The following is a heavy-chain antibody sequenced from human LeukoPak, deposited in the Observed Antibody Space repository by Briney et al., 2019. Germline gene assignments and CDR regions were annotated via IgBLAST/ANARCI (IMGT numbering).Heavy chain of an antibody. J-gene: IGHJ4*02. CDR1: GFTFDDYA. Sequence: GRSLRLSCTGSGFTFDDYALTWVRQAPGKGLEWLGFIRPKSYGGTTEYAASVKGRFAVSRDDSTSIAYLQMNNLETEDTAVYYCTRIKGCSSTNCYYDYWGQGTLVTVSP. CDR3: TRIKGCSSTNCYYDY. V-gene: IGHV3-49*04. CDR2: IRPKSYGGTT. D-gene: IGHD2-2*01.